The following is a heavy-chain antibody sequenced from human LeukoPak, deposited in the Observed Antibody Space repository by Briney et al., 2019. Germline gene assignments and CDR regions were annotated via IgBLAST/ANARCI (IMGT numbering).Heavy chain of an antibody. J-gene: IGHJ4*02. D-gene: IGHD6-13*01. V-gene: IGHV3-9*01. CDR2: ISWNSGSI. Sequence: PGGSLRLSCAASGFTFDDYAMHWVRQAPGKGLEWVSGISWNSGSIGYADSVKGRFTISRDNAKNSLYLHMNSLRAEDTALYYRAKDISYSSSYYFDYWGQGTLVTVSS. CDR1: GFTFDDYA. CDR3: AKDISYSSSYYFDY.